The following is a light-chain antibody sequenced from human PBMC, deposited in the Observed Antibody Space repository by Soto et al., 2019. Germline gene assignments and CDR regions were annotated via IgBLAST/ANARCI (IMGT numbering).Light chain of an antibody. CDR2: EVI. CDR3: SSYSSTNTLVV. CDR1: NSDIGAYNY. V-gene: IGLV2-14*01. J-gene: IGLJ2*01. Sequence: QSALTQPASVSGSPGQSMTISCTGSNSDIGAYNYVSWYQQVPGKAPKLIIFEVINRPLGVSDRFSGSKSGNTASLTISGLQTEDEADYFCSSYSSTNTLVVFGGGTKVTVL.